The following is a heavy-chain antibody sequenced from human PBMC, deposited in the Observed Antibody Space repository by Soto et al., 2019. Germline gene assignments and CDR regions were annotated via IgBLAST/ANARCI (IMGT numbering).Heavy chain of an antibody. D-gene: IGHD3-3*01. Sequence: SVKVSCKASGGTFSSYTISWVRQAPGQGLEWMGRIIPILGIANYAQKFQGRVTITADKTTSTAYMELSSLRSEDTAVYYCARGPPPEDDFWSGTTSYYMDVWGKGTTVTVSS. CDR2: IIPILGIA. J-gene: IGHJ6*03. CDR1: GGTFSSYT. V-gene: IGHV1-69*02. CDR3: ARGPPPEDDFWSGTTSYYMDV.